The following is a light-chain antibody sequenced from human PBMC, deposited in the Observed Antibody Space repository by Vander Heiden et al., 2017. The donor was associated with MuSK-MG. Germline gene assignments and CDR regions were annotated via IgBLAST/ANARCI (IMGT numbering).Light chain of an antibody. CDR3: QQEDSTPMT. CDR2: WAS. J-gene: IGKJ1*01. V-gene: IGKV4-1*01. CDR1: QSVLYSSNNKNY. Sequence: DIVMTQSPDSLAVSLGERATINCKSSQSVLYSSNNKNYLAWYQQKPGQPPKLLIYWASTREYGVPDRFSGSGSGTDFTLTISSLQAEDVAVYYCQQEDSTPMTFGQGTKVEIK.